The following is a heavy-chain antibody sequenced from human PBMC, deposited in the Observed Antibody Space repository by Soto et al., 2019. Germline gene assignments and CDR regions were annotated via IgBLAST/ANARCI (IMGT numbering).Heavy chain of an antibody. D-gene: IGHD1-7*01. CDR3: ARNWNYVGMNGFDP. CDR2: ISHTGNA. J-gene: IGHJ5*02. CDR1: GGSLTNAGYS. V-gene: IGHV4-30-2*01. Sequence: QLLLQESGSGLVRPSQTLSLTCAVSGGSLTNAGYSWTWIRRAPGQGLEWIGHISHTGNAYYNPSLKSRVTISLDMSKSHFSLNLTSAIAADTAIYYCARNWNYVGMNGFDPWGQGALVTVSS.